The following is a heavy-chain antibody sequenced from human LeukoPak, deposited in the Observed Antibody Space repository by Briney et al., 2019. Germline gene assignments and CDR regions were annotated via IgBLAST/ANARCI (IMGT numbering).Heavy chain of an antibody. Sequence: GGSLRLSCAASGFTFSSYSMNWVRQAPGKGLEWVSSISSSSSYIYYADSVKGRFTISRDNAKNSLYLQMNSLRAEDTAVYYCARGGIAARAHNWFDPWGQGTLVTVSS. CDR3: ARGGIAARAHNWFDP. CDR2: ISSSSSYI. CDR1: GFTFSSYS. D-gene: IGHD6-6*01. J-gene: IGHJ5*02. V-gene: IGHV3-21*01.